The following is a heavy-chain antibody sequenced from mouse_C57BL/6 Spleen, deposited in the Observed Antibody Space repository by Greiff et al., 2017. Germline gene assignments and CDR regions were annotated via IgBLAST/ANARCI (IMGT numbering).Heavy chain of an antibody. J-gene: IGHJ1*03. V-gene: IGHV1-82*01. D-gene: IGHD1-1*01. CDR3: ARQALYYGSLYWYFDV. Sequence: QVQLQQSGPELVKPGASVKISCKASGYAFSSSWMNWVKQRPGKGLEWIGRIYPGDGDTNYNGKFKGKATLTADKSSSTAYMQLSSLTSEDSAVYVCARQALYYGSLYWYFDVWGTGTTVTVSS. CDR1: GYAFSSSW. CDR2: IYPGDGDT.